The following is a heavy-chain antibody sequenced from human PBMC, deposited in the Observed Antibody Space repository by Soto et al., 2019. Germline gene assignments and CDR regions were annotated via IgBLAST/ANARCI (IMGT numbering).Heavy chain of an antibody. D-gene: IGHD1-1*01. CDR1: GYTFTGYY. CDR2: INPNSGGT. J-gene: IGHJ6*02. CDR3: AQSGITTGTTYYYYGMDV. Sequence: ASVKVSCKASGYTFTGYYMHWVRQAPGQGLEWMGWINPNSGGTNYAQKFQGRVTMTRDTSISTAYMELSRLRSDDTAVYYGAQSGITTGTTYYYYGMDVWGQGTTVTVSS. V-gene: IGHV1-2*02.